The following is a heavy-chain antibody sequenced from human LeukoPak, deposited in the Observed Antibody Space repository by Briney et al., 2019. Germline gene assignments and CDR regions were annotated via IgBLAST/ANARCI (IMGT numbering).Heavy chain of an antibody. J-gene: IGHJ4*02. Sequence: AGGSLRLSCAPSGFTFSSYWMSWVRKAPGKGLEWVANIKQAGSENYYVDSVKGRFTISRDNAKTSLYLQMNNLRAEDTAVYYCASRPPSETYYAVFDYWGQGTLVTVSS. CDR1: GFTFSSYW. V-gene: IGHV3-7*03. CDR2: IKQAGSEN. D-gene: IGHD3-3*01. CDR3: ASRPPSETYYAVFDY.